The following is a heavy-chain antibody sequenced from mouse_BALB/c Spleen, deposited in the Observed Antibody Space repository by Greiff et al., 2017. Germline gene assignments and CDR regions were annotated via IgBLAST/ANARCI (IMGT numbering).Heavy chain of an antibody. CDR3: ARSRARYGGAMDY. D-gene: IGHD2-14*01. CDR1: GYSITSDYA. V-gene: IGHV3-2*02. Sequence: EVMLVESGPGLVKPSQSLSLTCTVTGYSITSDYAWNWIRQFPGNKLEWMGYISYSGSTSYNPSLKSRISITRDTSKNQFFLQLNSVTTEDTATYYCARSRARYGGAMDYWGQGTSVTVSS. J-gene: IGHJ4*01. CDR2: ISYSGST.